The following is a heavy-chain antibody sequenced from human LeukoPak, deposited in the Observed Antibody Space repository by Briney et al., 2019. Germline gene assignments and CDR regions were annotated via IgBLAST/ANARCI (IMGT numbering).Heavy chain of an antibody. CDR2: ISAYNGNT. CDR3: ARAWGGPSDLWFGELSSIGGATDFDY. D-gene: IGHD3-10*01. Sequence: ASVKVSCKASGYTFTSYGISWVRQAPGQGLEWMGWISAYNGNTNYAQKLQGRVTMTTDTSTSTAYMELRSLRSDDTAVYYCARAWGGPSDLWFGELSSIGGATDFDYWGRGTLVTVSS. CDR1: GYTFTSYG. J-gene: IGHJ4*02. V-gene: IGHV1-18*01.